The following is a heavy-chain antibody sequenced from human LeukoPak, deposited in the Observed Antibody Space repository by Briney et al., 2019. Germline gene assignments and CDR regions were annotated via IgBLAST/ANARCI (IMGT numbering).Heavy chain of an antibody. CDR2: IYSGGST. J-gene: IGHJ6*03. CDR3: ARVRDDYSNYVDFYYMDV. CDR1: GFTVSSNY. V-gene: IGHV3-53*01. D-gene: IGHD4-11*01. Sequence: PGGSLRLSCAASGFTVSSNYMSWVRQAPGKGLEWVSVIYSGGSTYYADSVKGRFTISRDNSKNTLYLQMNSLRAEDTAVYYCARVRDDYSNYVDFYYMDVWGKGATVTVSS.